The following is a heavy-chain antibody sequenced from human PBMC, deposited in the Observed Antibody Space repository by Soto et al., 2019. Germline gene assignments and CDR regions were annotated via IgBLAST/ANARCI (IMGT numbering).Heavy chain of an antibody. Sequence: SETLSLTCTVSGGSISSGGYYWSWIRQHPGKGLEWIGYIYYSGSTYYNPSLKSRVTISVDTSKNPFSLKLSSVTAADTAVYYCARVPVQNYYDSSGYLVWFDPWGQGTLVTVSS. D-gene: IGHD3-22*01. J-gene: IGHJ5*02. CDR2: IYYSGST. CDR3: ARVPVQNYYDSSGYLVWFDP. V-gene: IGHV4-31*03. CDR1: GGSISSGGYY.